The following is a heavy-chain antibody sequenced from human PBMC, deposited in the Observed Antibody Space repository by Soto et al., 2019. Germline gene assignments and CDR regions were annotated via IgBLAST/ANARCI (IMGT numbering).Heavy chain of an antibody. CDR1: GFTFSSYA. Sequence: EVQLLESGGGLVQPGGSLRLSCAASGFTFSSYAMSWVRQAPGQGLEWVSAISGSGGSTYYADSVKGRFTISRDNSKNTLYLQMNSLRAEDTAVYYCAKGVWYYYFYSPRDYWGQGTLVTVSS. CDR2: ISGSGGST. CDR3: AKGVWYYYFYSPRDY. V-gene: IGHV3-23*01. D-gene: IGHD3-3*01. J-gene: IGHJ4*02.